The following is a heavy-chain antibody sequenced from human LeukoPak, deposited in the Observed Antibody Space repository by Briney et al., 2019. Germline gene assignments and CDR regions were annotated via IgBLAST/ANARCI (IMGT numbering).Heavy chain of an antibody. J-gene: IGHJ3*02. CDR1: GVIFANQG. CDR3: ARDRDDSGYAKAFDI. D-gene: IGHD5-12*01. V-gene: IGHV1-69*13. Sequence: GASVKVSCKTSGVIFANQGISWVRQAPGQGLEWMGGIIPIFGTANYAQKFQGRVTITADESTSTAYMELSSLRSEDTAVYYCARDRDDSGYAKAFDIWGQGSMVTVSS. CDR2: IIPIFGTA.